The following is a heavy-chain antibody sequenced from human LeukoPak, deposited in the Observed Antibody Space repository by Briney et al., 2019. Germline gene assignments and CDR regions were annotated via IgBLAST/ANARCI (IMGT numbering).Heavy chain of an antibody. D-gene: IGHD2-15*01. CDR3: AGEVRDCSGGSCYHTDDY. J-gene: IGHJ4*02. CDR1: GFTFSDYY. Sequence: GGSLRLSCAASGFTFSDYYMNWIRQAPGKGLEWVSYISSSGSTIYYEESVKGRFTISRDNAKNSLYLQMNSLRAEDTAVYYCAGEVRDCSGGSCYHTDDYWGQGTLVTVSS. V-gene: IGHV3-11*04. CDR2: ISSSGSTI.